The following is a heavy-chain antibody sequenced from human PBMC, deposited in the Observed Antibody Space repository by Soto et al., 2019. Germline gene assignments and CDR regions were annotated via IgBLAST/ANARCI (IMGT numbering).Heavy chain of an antibody. CDR1: GGSFRNFV. D-gene: IGHD3-16*01. CDR3: ARDLGGEATIRF. CDR2: IIPNSGTT. J-gene: IGHJ4*02. V-gene: IGHV1-69*01. Sequence: QVQLVQSGAEVKKPGSSVKVSCKASGGSFRNFVISWVRQAPGQGLEWMGGIIPNSGTTNYAQKFQDKVTITADESTSTAYIEVSGLTSEDTSLYYCARDLGGEATIRFWGQGTLVTVSS.